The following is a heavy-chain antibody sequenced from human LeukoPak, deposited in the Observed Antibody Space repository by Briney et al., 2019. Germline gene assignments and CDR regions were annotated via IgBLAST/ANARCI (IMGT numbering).Heavy chain of an antibody. D-gene: IGHD6-13*01. CDR3: ARDIRGGTAAAGREDWFDP. CDR1: GYTFTSYY. CDR2: INPSGGST. J-gene: IGHJ5*02. Sequence: ASVKVSCKASGYTFTSYYMHWVRQAPGQGLEWMGIINPSGGSTSYAQKFQGRVTMTRDTSTSTVYMELSSLRSEDTAVYYCARDIRGGTAAAGREDWFDPWGQGTLVTVSS. V-gene: IGHV1-46*01.